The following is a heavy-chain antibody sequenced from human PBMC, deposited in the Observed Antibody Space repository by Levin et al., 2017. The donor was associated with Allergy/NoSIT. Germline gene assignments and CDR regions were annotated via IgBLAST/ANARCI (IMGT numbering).Heavy chain of an antibody. CDR2: TYYRSKWYN. D-gene: IGHD1-14*01. Sequence: RSQTLSLTCAISGDSLSTNGVAWHWIRQSPSRGLEWLGRTYYRSKWYNDYAPSVKSRITINPDTSKSQFSLQLNSVIPEDTAVYYCARGRNNAFDIWGQGTIVTVSS. CDR1: GDSLSTNGVA. J-gene: IGHJ3*02. V-gene: IGHV6-1*01. CDR3: ARGRNNAFDI.